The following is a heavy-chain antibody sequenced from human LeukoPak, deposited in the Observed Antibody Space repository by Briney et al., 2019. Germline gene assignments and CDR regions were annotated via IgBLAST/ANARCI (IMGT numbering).Heavy chain of an antibody. CDR1: GYTFTSYY. CDR3: ARETPPVRGVTGPYYGMDV. Sequence: GASVKVSCKASGYTFTSYYMHWVRQAPGQGLEWMGITNPSGGSTSYAQKFQGRVTMTRDTSTSTVYMELSSLRSEDTAVYYCARETPPVRGVTGPYYGMDVWGQGTTVTVSS. V-gene: IGHV1-46*01. J-gene: IGHJ6*02. CDR2: TNPSGGST. D-gene: IGHD3-10*02.